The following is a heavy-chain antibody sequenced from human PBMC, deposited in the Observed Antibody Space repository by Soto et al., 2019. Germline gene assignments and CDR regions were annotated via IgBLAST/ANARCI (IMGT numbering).Heavy chain of an antibody. D-gene: IGHD3-3*01. CDR3: ARRQDFRGPHYYYGMDV. V-gene: IGHV3-30*04. CDR2: ISYDGSNK. J-gene: IGHJ6*02. Sequence: QVQLVESGGGVVQPGRSLRVSCAASGFIINNYAMHWVRQTPGKGLEWMAVISYDGSNKHYADSVKGRFTISRDNSKNTLYLQMNNLRPDDSAVYYCARRQDFRGPHYYYGMDVWGQGTTVTVSS. CDR1: GFIINNYA.